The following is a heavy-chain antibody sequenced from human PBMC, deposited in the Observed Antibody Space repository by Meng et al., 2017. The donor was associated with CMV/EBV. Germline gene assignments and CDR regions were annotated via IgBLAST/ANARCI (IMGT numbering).Heavy chain of an antibody. CDR1: GYTFTGYY. CDR3: ARVERVVPAAMDVFDY. V-gene: IGHV1-2*02. D-gene: IGHD2-2*01. J-gene: IGHJ4*02. Sequence: ALVKVSCKASGYTFTGYYMHWVRQAPGQGLEWMGWINPNSGGTNYAQKFQGRVTMTRDTSISTADMRLSRLRSDDTAVYYCARVERVVPAAMDVFDYWGQGTLVTVSS. CDR2: INPNSGGT.